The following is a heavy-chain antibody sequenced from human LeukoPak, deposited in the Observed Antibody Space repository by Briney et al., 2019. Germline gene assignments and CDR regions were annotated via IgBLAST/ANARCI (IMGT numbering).Heavy chain of an antibody. CDR2: IKEDGSEK. J-gene: IGHJ4*02. CDR1: GFTFSNGW. V-gene: IGHV3-7*01. D-gene: IGHD6-13*01. Sequence: PGGSLSLSCAASGFTFSNGWMRWVRLARGKGLEWVANIKEDGSEKYYVDSVKGRFTISGDNARNSLYLQMNSLRAEDTAVYYCASGRQLGYWGQGTLVTVSS. CDR3: ASGRQLGY.